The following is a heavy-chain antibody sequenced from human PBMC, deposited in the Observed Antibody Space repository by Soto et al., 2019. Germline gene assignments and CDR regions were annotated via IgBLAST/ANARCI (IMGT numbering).Heavy chain of an antibody. D-gene: IGHD3-10*01. V-gene: IGHV5-51*01. Sequence: PGEPLKISCKGSGYTFTNYWIGWVRQMPGKGLEWMGIIYPGDSETRYSPSFQGQVTMSADKSISTAYLQWSSLKASDSAMYYCARKYYYGAGTLDYWGQGTLVTVSS. CDR2: IYPGDSET. J-gene: IGHJ4*02. CDR1: GYTFTNYW. CDR3: ARKYYYGAGTLDY.